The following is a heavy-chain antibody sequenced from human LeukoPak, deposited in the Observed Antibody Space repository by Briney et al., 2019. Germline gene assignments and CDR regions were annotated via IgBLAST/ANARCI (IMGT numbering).Heavy chain of an antibody. D-gene: IGHD6-19*01. CDR3: ARHSSGWHFDS. J-gene: IGHJ4*02. CDR1: GGSISSYY. Sequence: SETLSLTCTVSGGSISSYYWSWIRQPAGKGLEWIGRIYTSGSTNYNPSLKSRVTISADTSRNHLSLNLRSLTAADTAVYYCARHSSGWHFDSWGQGALVTVSS. V-gene: IGHV4-4*07. CDR2: IYTSGST.